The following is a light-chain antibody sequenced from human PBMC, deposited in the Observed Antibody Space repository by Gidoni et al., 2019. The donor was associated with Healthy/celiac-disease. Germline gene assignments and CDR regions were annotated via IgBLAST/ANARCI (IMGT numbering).Light chain of an antibody. V-gene: IGKV3-20*01. Sequence: EIVYTQSPDTLSLSTGERATLPCRASQSVSRRDLAWYQPKPGQAPRLLIAGASSRATGIPYRFSGSGSGTDFTLTISRLEPEAFSVYYCHQYGSSPLTFGGGTKVEIK. CDR1: QSVSRRD. CDR3: HQYGSSPLT. CDR2: GAS. J-gene: IGKJ4*01.